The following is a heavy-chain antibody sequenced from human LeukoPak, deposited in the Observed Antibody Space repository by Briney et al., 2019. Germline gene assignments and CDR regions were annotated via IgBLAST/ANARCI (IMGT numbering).Heavy chain of an antibody. V-gene: IGHV4-4*02. J-gene: IGHJ5*02. CDR1: GASISSSNW. Sequence: SETLSLTCAVSGASISSSNWWSWVRQPPGKGLEWIGEIYHSGSTNYNPSLKSRVTISLDKSKNQFSLKLSSVTAADTAVYYCARGGYYGSGNDFRFDPWGQGTLVTVSS. CDR3: ARGGYYGSGNDFRFDP. CDR2: IYHSGST. D-gene: IGHD3-10*01.